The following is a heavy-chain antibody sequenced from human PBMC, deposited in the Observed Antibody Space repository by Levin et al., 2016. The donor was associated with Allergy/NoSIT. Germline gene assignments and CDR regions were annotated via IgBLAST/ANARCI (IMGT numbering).Heavy chain of an antibody. Sequence: GESLKISCAASGFSLSSYEMKWVRQAPGKGLEWVSTFTHDGSTLYADSVKGRFTISRDNSKNTLDLQMNSLRADDTAAYYCAKGGGRPLQDAFDAWGQGTMVTVSS. D-gene: IGHD1-26*01. CDR2: FTHDGST. CDR1: GFSLSSYE. J-gene: IGHJ3*01. V-gene: IGHV3-23*01. CDR3: AKGGGRPLQDAFDA.